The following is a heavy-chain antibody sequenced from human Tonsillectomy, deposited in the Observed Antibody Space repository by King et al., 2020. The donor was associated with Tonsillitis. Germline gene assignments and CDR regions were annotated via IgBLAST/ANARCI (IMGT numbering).Heavy chain of an antibody. D-gene: IGHD1-1*01. J-gene: IGHJ5*02. CDR3: SRGSEPRHH. Sequence: VQLVESGGDLVQPGGSLRLSCAVSGFIFSNYWMSWVRQAPGKGLEWVANIKQDGSEKYYVDSVKGRFTISRDNANNSLYLQMNSLRAEDTAVYYCSRGSEPRHHWGQGTLVTVSS. V-gene: IGHV3-7*03. CDR1: GFIFSNYW. CDR2: IKQDGSEK.